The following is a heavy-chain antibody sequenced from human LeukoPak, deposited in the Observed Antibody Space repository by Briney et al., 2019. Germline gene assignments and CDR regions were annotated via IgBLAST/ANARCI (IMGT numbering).Heavy chain of an antibody. J-gene: IGHJ4*02. D-gene: IGHD6-19*01. CDR3: ARFEVSSGWYHSGFDY. CDR2: IKQDGSEK. CDR1: GFTFSSYW. V-gene: IGHV3-7*03. Sequence: GGSLRLSCAASGFTFSSYWMSRVRQAPGKGLEWVANIKQDGSEKYYVDSVKGRFTISRDNAKNSLYLQMNSLRAEDTAVYYCARFEVSSGWYHSGFDYWGQGTLVTVSS.